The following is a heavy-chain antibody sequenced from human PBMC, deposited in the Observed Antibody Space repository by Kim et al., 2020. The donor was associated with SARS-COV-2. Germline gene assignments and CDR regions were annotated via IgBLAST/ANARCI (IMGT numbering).Heavy chain of an antibody. Sequence: GGSLRLSCAASGFTFSSYAMSWVRQAPGKGLEWVSAISGSGGSTYYADSVKGRFTISRDNSKNTLYLQMNSLRAEDTAVYYCAKEYCSSTSCYYERDDAFDIWGQGTMVTVSS. CDR1: GFTFSSYA. CDR2: ISGSGGST. D-gene: IGHD2-2*01. V-gene: IGHV3-23*01. J-gene: IGHJ3*02. CDR3: AKEYCSSTSCYYERDDAFDI.